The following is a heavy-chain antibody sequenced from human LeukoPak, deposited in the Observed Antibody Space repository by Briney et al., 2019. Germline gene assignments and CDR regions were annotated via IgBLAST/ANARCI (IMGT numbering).Heavy chain of an antibody. CDR3: ARHGNDYGDYGNYYYYYMDV. D-gene: IGHD4-17*01. CDR1: GYSFTSYW. CDR2: IYPGDSDT. V-gene: IGHV5-51*01. J-gene: IGHJ6*03. Sequence: GESLKISCKGSGYSFTSYWIGWVRQMPGKGLEWMGIIYPGDSDTRYSPSFQGQVTISADKSISTAYLQWSSLKASDTAMYYCARHGNDYGDYGNYYYYYMDVWGKGTTVTVSS.